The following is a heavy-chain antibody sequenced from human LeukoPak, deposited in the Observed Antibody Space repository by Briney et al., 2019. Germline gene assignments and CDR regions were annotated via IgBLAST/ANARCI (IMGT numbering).Heavy chain of an antibody. V-gene: IGHV4-34*01. CDR1: GGSFSGYY. J-gene: IGHJ5*02. Sequence: NPSETLSLTCAVYGGSFSGYYWSWIRQPPGKGLEWIGEINHSGSTNYNPSLKSRVTISVDTSKNQFSLKLSSVTAADTAVYYCARDTRDYYGSGSSTNWFDPWGQGTLVTVSS. D-gene: IGHD3-10*01. CDR3: ARDTRDYYGSGSSTNWFDP. CDR2: INHSGST.